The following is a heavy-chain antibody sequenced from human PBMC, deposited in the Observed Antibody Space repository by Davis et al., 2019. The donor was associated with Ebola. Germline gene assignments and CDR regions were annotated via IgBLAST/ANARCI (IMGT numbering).Heavy chain of an antibody. J-gene: IGHJ4*02. V-gene: IGHV3-74*01. CDR2: VTGDGNT. CDR3: ARGVNRACFDD. D-gene: IGHD3-10*01. Sequence: GESLKISCVGSGFTFSHYWMHWVRQAPGRGLVWVARVTGDGNTFYADSVKDRVTISRDNAKSTLYLQMSSLRVEDTAVYYCARGVNRACFDDWGQGTLVTVSS. CDR1: GFTFSHYW.